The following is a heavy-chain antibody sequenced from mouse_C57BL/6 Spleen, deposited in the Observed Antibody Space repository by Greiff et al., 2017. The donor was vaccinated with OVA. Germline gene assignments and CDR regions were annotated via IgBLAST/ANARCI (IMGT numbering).Heavy chain of an antibody. Sequence: EVQRVESGPVLVKPGASVKMSCKASGYTFTDYYMNWVKQSHGKSLEWIGVINPYNGGTSYNQKFKGKATLTVDKSSSTAYMELNSLTSEDSAVYYCARWGTTVVARYFDVWGTGTTVTVSS. V-gene: IGHV1-19*01. J-gene: IGHJ1*03. CDR3: ARWGTTVVARYFDV. D-gene: IGHD1-1*01. CDR2: INPYNGGT. CDR1: GYTFTDYY.